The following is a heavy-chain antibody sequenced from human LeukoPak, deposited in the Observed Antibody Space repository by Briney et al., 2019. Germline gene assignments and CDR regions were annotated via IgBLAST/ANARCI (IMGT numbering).Heavy chain of an antibody. CDR1: GFTVSNNY. V-gene: IGHV3-53*01. CDR3: ARARYSSGWLGFDY. CDR2: IYSGGGT. J-gene: IGHJ4*02. D-gene: IGHD6-19*01. Sequence: PWGSLRLSCAAPGFTVSNNYMTWVRQTPGKGLEWVSVIYSGGGTYYADSVKGRFTISRDNSKNTLYLQMNSLRAEDTAVYYCARARYSSGWLGFDYWGQGTLVTVSS.